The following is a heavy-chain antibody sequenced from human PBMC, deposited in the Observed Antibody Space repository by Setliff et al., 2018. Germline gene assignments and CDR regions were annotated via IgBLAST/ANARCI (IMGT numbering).Heavy chain of an antibody. CDR2: ISSYNNDVT. V-gene: IGHV1-18*01. CDR3: AISTLSICTGGSCPNVFDV. D-gene: IGHD2-8*02. Sequence: ASVKVSCKTSGYTFTNYGITWVRQAPGQGLEWMGWISSYNNDVTNFAQRFQDRVSMTTDTSTNAAYMELRGLRSDDTAMYYCAISTLSICTGGSCPNVFDVWGQGTMVTVSS. CDR1: GYTFTNYG. J-gene: IGHJ3*01.